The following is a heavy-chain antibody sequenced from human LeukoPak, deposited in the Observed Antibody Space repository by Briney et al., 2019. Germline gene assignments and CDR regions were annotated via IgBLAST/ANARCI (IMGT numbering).Heavy chain of an antibody. D-gene: IGHD3-22*01. J-gene: IGHJ1*01. CDR1: GFTFSTYW. Sequence: GGSLRLSCAASGFTFSTYWMHWVRQAPGKGLVWVSRIKSDGSTNYADSVKGRFTISRDNAKNTVSLQTNSLRPEDTGVYFCARAPSEIGGYYPEYFRHWGQGTLVTVSS. CDR2: IKSDGST. V-gene: IGHV3-74*01. CDR3: ARAPSEIGGYYPEYFRH.